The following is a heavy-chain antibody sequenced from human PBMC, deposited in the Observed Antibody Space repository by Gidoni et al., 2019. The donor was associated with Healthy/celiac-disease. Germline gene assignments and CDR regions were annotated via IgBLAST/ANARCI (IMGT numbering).Heavy chain of an antibody. CDR1: GGSISSSSYY. CDR3: ARHEAAADY. CDR2: IYYSGST. D-gene: IGHD6-13*01. Sequence: QLQLQESGPGLVKPSETLSLTCTVSGGSISSSSYYWGWIRQPPGKGREWIGSIYYSGSTYYNPSLKSRVTISVDTSKNQFSLKLSSVTAADTAVYYCARHEAAADYWGQGTLVTVSS. V-gene: IGHV4-39*01. J-gene: IGHJ4*02.